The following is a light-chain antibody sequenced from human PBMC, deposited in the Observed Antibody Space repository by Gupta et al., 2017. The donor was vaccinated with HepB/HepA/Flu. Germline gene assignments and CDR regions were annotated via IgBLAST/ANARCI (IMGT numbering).Light chain of an antibody. J-gene: IGKJ4*01. CDR1: RNISTY. Sequence: DIQMTQSPSSLSASVGDRVTITCRANRNISTYLNWYQQKPGKAPKLLIYAASSLQSGVPSRFSGSGSGIDFTLTIRGLQPEDFADYHCQQGYSTFLSFGGGTKIEVK. CDR3: QQGYSTFLS. V-gene: IGKV1-39*01. CDR2: AAS.